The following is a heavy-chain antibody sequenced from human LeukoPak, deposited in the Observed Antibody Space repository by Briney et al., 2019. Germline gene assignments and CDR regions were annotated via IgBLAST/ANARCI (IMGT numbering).Heavy chain of an antibody. D-gene: IGHD3-16*01. J-gene: IGHJ4*02. CDR1: GFTFSSYA. V-gene: IGHV3-23*01. CDR3: ANQVARLWYFDS. CDR2: ISGSGGST. Sequence: GGSLRLSCAASGFTFSSYAMSWVRQAPGKGLEWVSAISGSGGSTYYADSVKGRFTISRDNSKNTLYLQMNSLRAEDTAVYYCANQVARLWYFDSWGQGTLVTVSS.